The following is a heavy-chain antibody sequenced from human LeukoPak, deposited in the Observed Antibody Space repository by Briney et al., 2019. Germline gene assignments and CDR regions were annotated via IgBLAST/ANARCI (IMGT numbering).Heavy chain of an antibody. J-gene: IGHJ4*02. CDR3: ARDWASSGWLYYFDY. V-gene: IGHV3-30*04. D-gene: IGHD6-19*01. Sequence: GRSLRLSCAASGFTFSSYAMHWVRQAPGKGLEWVAVISYDGSNKYYADSVKGRFTISRDNSKNTLYLQMNSLRAEDTAVYYCARDWASSGWLYYFDYWGQGTLVTVSP. CDR1: GFTFSSYA. CDR2: ISYDGSNK.